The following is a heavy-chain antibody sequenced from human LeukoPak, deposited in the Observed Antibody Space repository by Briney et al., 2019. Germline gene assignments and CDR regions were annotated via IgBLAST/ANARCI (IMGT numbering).Heavy chain of an antibody. Sequence: PGGSLRLSCAASGFTVSGSYMTWVRQAPGKGLEWVSVVYGGDTTYYADSVKGRFTISRDNSKSTLYLQMNSLRAEDTAVYYCAKDLTYWGQGTLVTVSS. CDR2: VYGGDTT. CDR1: GFTVSGSY. V-gene: IGHV3-53*01. CDR3: AKDLTY. D-gene: IGHD2-21*02. J-gene: IGHJ4*02.